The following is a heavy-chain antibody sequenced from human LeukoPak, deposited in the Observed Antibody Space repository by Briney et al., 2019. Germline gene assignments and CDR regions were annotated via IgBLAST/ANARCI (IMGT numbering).Heavy chain of an antibody. CDR1: GDTFSGYY. J-gene: IGHJ4*02. CDR3: ARDSITLLRGFDF. CDR2: INANSGGT. Sequence: ASVKVSCKSSGDTFSGYYLHWVRQAPGQGLEWMGWINANSGGTNYAQKSQGRVTMTRDTSISSVHMELSRLRSDDTAVYYCARDSITLLRGFDFWGQGTLVTVSS. D-gene: IGHD3-10*01. V-gene: IGHV1-2*02.